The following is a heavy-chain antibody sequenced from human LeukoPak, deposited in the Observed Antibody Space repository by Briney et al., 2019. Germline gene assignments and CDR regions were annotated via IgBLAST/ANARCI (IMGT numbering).Heavy chain of an antibody. V-gene: IGHV4-59*01. CDR1: GDSISSYY. CDR3: ASSPLRGFWSGYHY. J-gene: IGHJ4*02. CDR2: IYYSGST. Sequence: SETLSLTCTVSGDSISSYYWSWIRQPPGKGLEWIGYIYYSGSTNYNPSLKSRVTISLDTSKNQFSLKLSSVTDADTAVYYCASSPLRGFWSGYHYWGQGTLVTVSS. D-gene: IGHD3-3*01.